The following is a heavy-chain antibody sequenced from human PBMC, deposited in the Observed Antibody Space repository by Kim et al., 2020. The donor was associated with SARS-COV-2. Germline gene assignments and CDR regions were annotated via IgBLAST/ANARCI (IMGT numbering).Heavy chain of an antibody. CDR3: SRELAGRIAPYGMDV. J-gene: IGHJ6*02. CDR2: IYHSGST. CDR1: GGSISSSNW. Sequence: SETLSLTCAVSGGSISSSNWWSWVRQPPGKGLEWIGEIYHSGSTNYNPALKSRVTISVDKSKNQFSLKLSSVTAADTAVSYCSRELAGRIAPYGMDVWGQGTTVTVSS. D-gene: IGHD6-13*01. V-gene: IGHV4-4*02.